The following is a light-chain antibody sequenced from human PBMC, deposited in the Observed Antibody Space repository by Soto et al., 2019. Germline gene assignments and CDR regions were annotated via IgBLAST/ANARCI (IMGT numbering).Light chain of an antibody. CDR3: MQALQHPYT. CDR2: LGS. J-gene: IGKJ2*01. Sequence: DIVMTQSPLRLPVTPGEPASISCRSSQSLLHRTGYNFLDWYLQKPGQSPQLLIYLGSNRASGVPDRFSGSGSGTDFTLKISRVEAEDVGVYYCMQALQHPYTFGQGTKLEIK. CDR1: QSLLHRTGYNF. V-gene: IGKV2-28*01.